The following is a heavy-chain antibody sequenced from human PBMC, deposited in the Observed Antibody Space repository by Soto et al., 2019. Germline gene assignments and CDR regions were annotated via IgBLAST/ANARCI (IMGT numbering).Heavy chain of an antibody. CDR2: MWYDGSYS. CDR3: ARETDALDF. J-gene: IGHJ3*01. Sequence: QVLLLESGGGVVQPGTSLRLSCAASGFTYRKHVMHWVRQSPGKGLEWLAVMWYDGSYSYQADSVRGRYTFSRDNYKKLLNVKMNALSSEDPAVHYSARETDALDFWGQGTMVIVSS. CDR1: GFTYRKHV. V-gene: IGHV3-33*01.